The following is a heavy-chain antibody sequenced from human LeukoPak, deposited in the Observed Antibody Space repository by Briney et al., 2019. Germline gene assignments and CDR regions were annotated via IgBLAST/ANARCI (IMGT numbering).Heavy chain of an antibody. CDR3: ATYSSLNRREFQY. D-gene: IGHD3-22*01. CDR1: GFPFSDFY. V-gene: IGHV3-11*04. Sequence: PGGSLRLSCTASGFPFSDFYMAWVRQPPGKGLEYISYISSGGTTISYADSVRGRFTISRDNAENVLYLQMNSLRDDDTAVYYCATYSSLNRREFQYWGQGTLLTVSS. J-gene: IGHJ1*01. CDR2: ISSGGTTI.